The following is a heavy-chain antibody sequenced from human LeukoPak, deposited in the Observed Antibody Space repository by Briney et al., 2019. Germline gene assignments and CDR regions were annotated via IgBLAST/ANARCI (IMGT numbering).Heavy chain of an antibody. CDR3: ASLHLGGSSWYRFDY. CDR1: GGSFSGYY. J-gene: IGHJ4*02. Sequence: SETLSLTCAVSGGSFSGYYWTWIRQPPGKGLEWIGEINHSGSTNYNPSLKSRVTISVDTSKNQFSLKLSSVTAADTAVYYCASLHLGGSSWYRFDYWGQGTLVTVSS. D-gene: IGHD6-13*01. V-gene: IGHV4-34*01. CDR2: INHSGST.